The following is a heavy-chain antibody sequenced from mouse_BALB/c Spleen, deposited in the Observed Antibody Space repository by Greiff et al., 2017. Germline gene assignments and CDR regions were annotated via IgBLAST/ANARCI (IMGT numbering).Heavy chain of an antibody. CDR1: GFNIKDTY. CDR3: ARPSNWEFDY. D-gene: IGHD4-1*01. CDR2: IDPANGNT. Sequence: EVKLVESGAELVKPGASVKLSCTASGFNIKDTYMHWVKQRPEQGLEWIGRIDPANGNTKYDPKFQGKATITADTSSNTAYLQLSSLTSEDTAVYYCARPSNWEFDYWGQGTTLTVSS. J-gene: IGHJ2*01. V-gene: IGHV14-3*02.